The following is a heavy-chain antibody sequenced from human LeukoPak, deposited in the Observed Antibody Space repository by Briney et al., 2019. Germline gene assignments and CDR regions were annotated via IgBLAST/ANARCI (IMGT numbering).Heavy chain of an antibody. D-gene: IGHD5-24*01. CDR1: GSPFSSYW. V-gene: IGHV3-7*04. CDR3: TRVGYIDEGIDY. Sequence: GGSLRLSCVASGSPFSSYWMTWVRQAPGKGLEWVANIKQDGGKRSYVDSVKGRFTISRDNAKNSLYLQMNSLRAEDTAIYYCTRVGYIDEGIDYWGQGTLVTVSS. J-gene: IGHJ4*02. CDR2: IKQDGGKR.